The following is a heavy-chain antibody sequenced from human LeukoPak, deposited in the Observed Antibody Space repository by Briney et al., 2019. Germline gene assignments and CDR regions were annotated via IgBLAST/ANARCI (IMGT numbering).Heavy chain of an antibody. D-gene: IGHD3-22*01. CDR2: IIPIFGTA. V-gene: IGHV1-69*13. CDR3: ARGAYYDSSGWFDY. CDR1: GGTFSSYA. Sequence: GASVKVSCKASGGTFSSYAISWVRQAPGQGLEWMGGIIPIFGTANYAQKFQGRVTITADESTSTAYMELSSPRSEDTAVYYCARGAYYDSSGWFDYWGQGTLVTVSS. J-gene: IGHJ4*02.